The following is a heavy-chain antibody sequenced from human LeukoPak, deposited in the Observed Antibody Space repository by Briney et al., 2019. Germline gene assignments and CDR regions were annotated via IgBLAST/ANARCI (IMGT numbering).Heavy chain of an antibody. D-gene: IGHD3-9*01. CDR3: AKGAQMVYDILTPQN. CDR1: GFTFSSYA. J-gene: IGHJ4*02. Sequence: RGSLRLSCAASGFTFSSYAMSWVRQAPGKGLEWVSAISGSGGSTYYADSVKGRFTISRDNSKNTLYLQMNSLRTEDTAVYYCAKGAQMVYDILTPQNWGQGTLVTVSS. V-gene: IGHV3-23*01. CDR2: ISGSGGST.